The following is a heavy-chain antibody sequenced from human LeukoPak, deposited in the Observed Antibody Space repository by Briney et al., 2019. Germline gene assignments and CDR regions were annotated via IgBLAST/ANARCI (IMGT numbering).Heavy chain of an antibody. CDR2: ISGSGGST. J-gene: IGHJ4*02. CDR3: AKLDTAFYYFDY. D-gene: IGHD5-18*01. CDR1: GFTLSSYA. Sequence: HPGGSLRLSCAASGFTLSSYAMSWVRQAPGKGLEWVSAISGSGGSTYYADSVKGRFTISRDNSKNTLYLQMNSLRAEDTAVYYCAKLDTAFYYFDYWGQGTLVTVSS. V-gene: IGHV3-23*01.